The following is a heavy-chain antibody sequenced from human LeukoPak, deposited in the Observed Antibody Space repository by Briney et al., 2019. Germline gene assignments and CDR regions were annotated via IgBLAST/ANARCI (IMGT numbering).Heavy chain of an antibody. D-gene: IGHD2-8*01. CDR1: GGSISSGSYY. Sequence: SQTLSLTCTVSGGSISSGSYYWSWIRQPAGKGLEWIGYIYYSGSTNYNPSLKSRVTISVDTSKNQFSLKLSSVTAADTAVYYCAREYCTNGVCRPYYYYYMDVWGKGTTVTVSS. CDR3: AREYCTNGVCRPYYYYYMDV. J-gene: IGHJ6*03. V-gene: IGHV4-61*09. CDR2: IYYSGST.